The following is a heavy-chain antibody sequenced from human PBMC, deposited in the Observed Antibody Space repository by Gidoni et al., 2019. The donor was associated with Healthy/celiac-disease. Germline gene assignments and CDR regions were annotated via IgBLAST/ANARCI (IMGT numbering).Heavy chain of an antibody. D-gene: IGHD1-1*01. Sequence: VQLLESGGGLVQPGGCLRLSCAASGFTFSSYARSWVRQVPGKVLEWVSAMSGSGGSTYYADSVKGRFTISRDNSKNTLYLQMNSLRAEDTAVYYCAKDLWNSGYWGQGTLVTVSS. CDR3: AKDLWNSGY. CDR2: MSGSGGST. CDR1: GFTFSSYA. V-gene: IGHV3-23*01. J-gene: IGHJ4*02.